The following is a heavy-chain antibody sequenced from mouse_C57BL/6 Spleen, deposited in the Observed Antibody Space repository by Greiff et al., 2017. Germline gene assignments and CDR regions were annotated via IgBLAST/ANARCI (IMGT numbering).Heavy chain of an antibody. D-gene: IGHD1-1*01. J-gene: IGHJ2*01. CDR3: ARVYGSSYVEFDY. V-gene: IGHV5-16*01. CDR2: INYDGSST. CDR1: GFTFSDYY. Sequence: EVMLVESEGGLVQPGSSMKLSCTASGFTFSDYYMAWVRQVPEKGLEWVANINYDGSSTYYLDSLKSRFIISRDNAKNILYLQMSSLKSEDTATYYCARVYGSSYVEFDYWGQGTTLTVSS.